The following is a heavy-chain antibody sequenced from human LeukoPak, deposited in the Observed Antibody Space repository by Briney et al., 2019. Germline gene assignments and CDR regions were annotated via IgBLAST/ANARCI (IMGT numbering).Heavy chain of an antibody. CDR3: ARFTAATD. D-gene: IGHD6-13*01. CDR1: GITFSSYG. V-gene: IGHV3-30*03. J-gene: IGHJ4*02. CDR2: ISYDGSNK. Sequence: GGSLRLSCAASGITFSSYGMHWVRQAPGKGLEWVAVISYDGSNKYYADSVKGRFTISRDNSKNTLYLQMNSLRAEDTAVYYCARFTAATDWGQGTLVTVSS.